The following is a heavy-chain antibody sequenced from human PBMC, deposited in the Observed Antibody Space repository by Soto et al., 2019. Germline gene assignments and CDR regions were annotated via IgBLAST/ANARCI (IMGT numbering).Heavy chain of an antibody. Sequence: EVQLVQSGGGLVQPGGSLRLSCVGSGFTFSDFYMNWVRQAAGKGLEWVANIRPDGYGPNLVESVKGRFATSRDNAKNSLFMKMNSLGADDPAVYYCAGWGGHDYKYWGQGILVTVSS. CDR1: GFTFSDFY. CDR3: AGWGGHDYKY. CDR2: IRPDGYGP. J-gene: IGHJ4*02. V-gene: IGHV3-7*03. D-gene: IGHD4-4*01.